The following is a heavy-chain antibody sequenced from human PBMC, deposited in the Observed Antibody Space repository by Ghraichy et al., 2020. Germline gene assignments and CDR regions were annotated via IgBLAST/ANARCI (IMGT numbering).Heavy chain of an antibody. CDR3: ARGLRGSGYYKAQSRGYFDY. D-gene: IGHD3-9*01. CDR1: GFDFSNYA. J-gene: IGHJ4*02. Sequence: GGSLRLSCAASGFDFSNYAMHWVRQAPGKGLKWVAVILYDGNNKYYADSVKGRFTISRDNSQNRLYLQMSSRGPEDTAVYYCARGLRGSGYYKAQSRGYFDYWGQGTLVTVSS. V-gene: IGHV3-30-3*01. CDR2: ILYDGNNK.